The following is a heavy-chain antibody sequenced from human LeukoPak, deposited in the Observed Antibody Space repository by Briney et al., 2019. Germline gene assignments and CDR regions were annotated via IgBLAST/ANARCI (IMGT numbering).Heavy chain of an antibody. V-gene: IGHV1-69*06. CDR1: AGTFNRYA. CDR3: AGDPPGTPVGFDV. D-gene: IGHD3-10*01. CDR2: ITPLSATP. Sequence: SVKVSCTASAGTFNRYAISWVRQAPGQGLEWMGRITPLSATPSQSQWIQGRVTITADISTNTVYLDLSSLRSEDTALYFCAGDPPGTPVGFDVWGQGTMVTVSS. J-gene: IGHJ3*01.